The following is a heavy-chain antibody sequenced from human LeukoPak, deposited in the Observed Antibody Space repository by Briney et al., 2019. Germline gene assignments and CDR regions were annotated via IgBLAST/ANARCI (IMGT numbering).Heavy chain of an antibody. Sequence: GGSLRLSCAASGFTFSSNAMNWVRQAPGKGLEWVSYISSSGSTIYYADSVKGRFTISRDNAKNSLYLQMNSLRAEDTAVYYCAELGITMIGGVWGKGTTVTISS. CDR1: GFTFSSNA. V-gene: IGHV3-48*03. J-gene: IGHJ6*04. D-gene: IGHD3-10*02. CDR3: AELGITMIGGV. CDR2: ISSSGSTI.